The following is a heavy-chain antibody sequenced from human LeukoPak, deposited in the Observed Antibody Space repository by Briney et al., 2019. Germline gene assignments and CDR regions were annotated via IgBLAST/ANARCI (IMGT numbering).Heavy chain of an antibody. V-gene: IGHV3-66*02. Sequence: GGSLRLSCAASGFTIGGNYMSWVRQPPGKGLEWVSFIYSGVGTYYSDSVKGRFTISRDNSKNTLYLEMKNLKTEDTAVYYCAREPPPPLAFDIWGQGTMVTVSS. CDR1: GFTIGGNY. CDR3: AREPPPPLAFDI. CDR2: IYSGVGT. J-gene: IGHJ3*02.